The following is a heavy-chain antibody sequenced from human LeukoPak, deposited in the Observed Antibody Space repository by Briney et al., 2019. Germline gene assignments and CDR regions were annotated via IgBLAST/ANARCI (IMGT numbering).Heavy chain of an antibody. V-gene: IGHV1-8*01. D-gene: IGHD3-3*01. CDR1: GYTFTSYD. J-gene: IGHJ5*02. Sequence: ASVKVSCKASGYTFTSYDINWVRQATGQGLEWMGWMNPNSGNTGYAQKFQGRVTMTRNTSISTAYMELSSLRSEDTAVYYCARGRYDFWSGYSGSDHWGQGTLVTVSS. CDR3: ARGRYDFWSGYSGSDH. CDR2: MNPNSGNT.